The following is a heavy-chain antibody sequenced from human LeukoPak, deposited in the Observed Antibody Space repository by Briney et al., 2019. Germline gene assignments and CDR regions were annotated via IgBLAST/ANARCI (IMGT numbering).Heavy chain of an antibody. D-gene: IGHD3-22*01. Sequence: GGSLRLSCAASGFTFSSYSMNWVRQAPGKGLEWVSSISSSSSYIHYADSVKGRFTISRDNAKNSLYLQMNSLRAEDTAVYYCASLLSGYLDLDYWGQGTLVTVSS. CDR3: ASLLSGYLDLDY. CDR1: GFTFSSYS. J-gene: IGHJ4*02. CDR2: ISSSSSYI. V-gene: IGHV3-21*01.